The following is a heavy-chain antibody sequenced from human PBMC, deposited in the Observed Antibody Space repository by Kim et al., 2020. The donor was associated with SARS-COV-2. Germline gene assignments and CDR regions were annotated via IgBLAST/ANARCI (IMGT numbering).Heavy chain of an antibody. J-gene: IGHJ4*02. V-gene: IGHV4-39*01. CDR3: ARGGLLWFGELF. D-gene: IGHD3-10*01. Sequence: SYNPPLKSRVTISVDTSKNQFSLKLSSVTAADTAVYYCARGGLLWFGELFWGQGTLVTVSS.